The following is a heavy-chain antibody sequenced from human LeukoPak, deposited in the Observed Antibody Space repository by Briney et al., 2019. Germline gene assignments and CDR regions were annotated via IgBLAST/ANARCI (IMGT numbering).Heavy chain of an antibody. CDR1: GFTFSGYS. V-gene: IGHV3-7*02. Sequence: GGSLRLSCAASGFTFSGYSMTWVRQAPGKGLEWVANIKPDGSEKYYVDSVKGRFTISRADAKRSLDLQMDSLRAEDTAIYYCAYRNSLDYWGQGTLVTVSS. CDR3: AYRNSLDY. CDR2: IKPDGSEK. J-gene: IGHJ4*02. D-gene: IGHD1-26*01.